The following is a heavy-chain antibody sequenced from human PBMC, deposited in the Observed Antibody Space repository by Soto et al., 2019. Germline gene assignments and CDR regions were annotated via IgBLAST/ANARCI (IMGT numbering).Heavy chain of an antibody. J-gene: IGHJ3*02. Sequence: EVQLVESGGGLVQPGQSLRVSCAASGFSFSSYSMNWVRQAPGKGVEWISYISSSKTYIWYADSVKGRFTISRDNAKNSLSLQMNRLRDEDTAVYYCVRDSGWAFDIWGLGTMVTVSS. D-gene: IGHD6-19*01. CDR1: GFSFSSYS. CDR2: ISSSKTYI. V-gene: IGHV3-48*02. CDR3: VRDSGWAFDI.